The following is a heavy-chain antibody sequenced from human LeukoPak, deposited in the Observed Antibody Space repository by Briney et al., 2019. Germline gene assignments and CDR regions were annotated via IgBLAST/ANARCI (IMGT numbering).Heavy chain of an antibody. J-gene: IGHJ4*02. CDR1: GYSFCDYG. Sequence: GASVRVSCKASGYSFCDYGINWVRQAPGQGLEWMGWISGDSYDTKYEQKLHGRVTMTTDTSTSKAYMERRSLRCDDTAVYYCARNRTGTFDFWGQGTLVTVSS. D-gene: IGHD3-10*01. CDR2: ISGDSYDT. V-gene: IGHV1-18*01. CDR3: ARNRTGTFDF.